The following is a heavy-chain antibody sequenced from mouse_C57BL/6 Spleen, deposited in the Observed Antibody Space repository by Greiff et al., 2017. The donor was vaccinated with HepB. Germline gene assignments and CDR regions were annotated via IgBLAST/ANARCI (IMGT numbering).Heavy chain of an antibody. J-gene: IGHJ3*01. CDR3: TRQGDYGSSPFAY. Sequence: QVQLQQSGAELVKPGASVKISCKASGYTFTDYYINWVKQRPGQGLEWIGKIGPGSGSTYYNEKFKGQAILTADKSSSTAYMELRSLTSEDSAVYYCTRQGDYGSSPFAYWGQGTLVTVSA. CDR1: GYTFTDYY. CDR2: IGPGSGST. V-gene: IGHV1-77*01. D-gene: IGHD1-1*01.